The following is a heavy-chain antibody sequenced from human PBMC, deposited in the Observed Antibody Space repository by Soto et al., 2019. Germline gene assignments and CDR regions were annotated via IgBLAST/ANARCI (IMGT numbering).Heavy chain of an antibody. CDR3: SHGYYQYFES. Sequence: GGSLRLSCAASGFTFSGSAMHWVRQASGKGLEWVGRIRSKANNYATAYAASVEGRFTISRDDSKNTAHLQMNSLKTEDTAVYYCSHGYYQYFESWGQASLATVSS. D-gene: IGHD5-18*01. CDR2: IRSKANNYAT. V-gene: IGHV3-73*01. CDR1: GFTFSGSA. J-gene: IGHJ4*02.